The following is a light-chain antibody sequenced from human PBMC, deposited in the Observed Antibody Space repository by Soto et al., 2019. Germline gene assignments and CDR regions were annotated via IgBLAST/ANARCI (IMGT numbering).Light chain of an antibody. Sequence: VLTQSPDTLSLSPGERATLSCRASQSVGSSSLGWYQQKPGQPPRLLIYGISTRATGIPARFSGSGSGTEFSLTISSLQSEDFAVYYCQQYSEWPITFGQGTRLEIK. J-gene: IGKJ5*01. CDR2: GIS. CDR3: QQYSEWPIT. CDR1: QSVGSS. V-gene: IGKV3-15*01.